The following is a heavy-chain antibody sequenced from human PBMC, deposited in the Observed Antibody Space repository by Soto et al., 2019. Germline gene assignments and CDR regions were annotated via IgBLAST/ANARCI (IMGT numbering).Heavy chain of an antibody. D-gene: IGHD6-13*01. CDR3: ARPKGIAPAVWYYDL. Sequence: QVQLQESGPGLVKPSETLSLTCTVSGDYISSHYWSWIRRPPGKGLEWIGYVYHSGKTDSKPSLKSRVTISMDTSKNQISLCLTSMTAAETAMYYCARPKGIAPAVWYYDLWGRGTLITVSS. CDR1: GDYISSHY. CDR2: VYHSGKT. J-gene: IGHJ2*01. V-gene: IGHV4-59*08.